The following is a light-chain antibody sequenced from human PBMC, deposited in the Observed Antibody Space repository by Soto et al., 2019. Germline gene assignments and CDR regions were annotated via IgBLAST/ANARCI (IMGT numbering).Light chain of an antibody. J-gene: IGKJ3*01. CDR2: WAS. CDR3: QQYYSTPHFT. V-gene: IGKV4-1*01. Sequence: DIVMTQSPDSLAVSLGVRATINCKSSQSVLYSSNNKNYLAWYQQKPGQPPKLLIYWASTRESGVPDRFSGSGSGTDFTLPISSLQAEDVAVYYCQQYYSTPHFTFGPGTKVDIK. CDR1: QSVLYSSNNKNY.